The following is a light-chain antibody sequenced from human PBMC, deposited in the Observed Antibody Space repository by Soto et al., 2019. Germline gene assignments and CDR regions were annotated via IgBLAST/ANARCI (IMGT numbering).Light chain of an antibody. Sequence: QSVLTQPASVSGSPGQSITISCTGTSSDVGGYNYVSWYQRHPGKAPKVMIYEVSNRPSGVSNRLSGSKSGNTASLTISGLQAEDEADYYCNSYSSTTPLYVFGTGTKSPS. V-gene: IGLV2-14*01. J-gene: IGLJ1*01. CDR3: NSYSSTTPLYV. CDR1: SSDVGGYNY. CDR2: EVS.